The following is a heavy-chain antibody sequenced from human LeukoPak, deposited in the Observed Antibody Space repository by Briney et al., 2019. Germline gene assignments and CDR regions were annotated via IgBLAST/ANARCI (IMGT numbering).Heavy chain of an antibody. V-gene: IGHV4-39*01. CDR1: GGSISSSSYY. CDR2: IYYSGST. J-gene: IGHJ4*02. Sequence: SETLSLTCTVSGGSISSSSYYWGWIRRPPGKGLEWIGSIYYSGSTYYNPSLKSRVTISVDTSKNQFSLKLSSVTAADTAVYYCARSAAGIAAAGTLDYWGQGTLVTVSS. D-gene: IGHD6-13*01. CDR3: ARSAAGIAAAGTLDY.